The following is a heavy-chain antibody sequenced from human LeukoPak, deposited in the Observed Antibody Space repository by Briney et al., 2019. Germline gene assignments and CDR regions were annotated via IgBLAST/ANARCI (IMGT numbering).Heavy chain of an antibody. CDR3: ARSRIVGATLDY. V-gene: IGHV1-69*13. CDR2: IIPIFGTA. Sequence: ASVKVSCKASGYTFTGYCMHWVRQAPGQGLEWMGGIIPIFGTANYAQKFEGRVTITADESTSTAYMELSSLRSEDTAVYYCARSRIVGATLDYWGQGTLVTVSS. CDR1: GYTFTGYC. D-gene: IGHD1-26*01. J-gene: IGHJ4*02.